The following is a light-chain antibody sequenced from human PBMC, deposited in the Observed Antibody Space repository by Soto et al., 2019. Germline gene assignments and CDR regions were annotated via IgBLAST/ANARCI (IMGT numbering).Light chain of an antibody. V-gene: IGKV1-39*01. J-gene: IGKJ4*01. CDR2: AAS. CDR3: QQSYTTPLT. CDR1: QSIISY. Sequence: DIQMTQSPSSLSASVGDRVTITCRASQSIISYLNWYQQKPGKAPKLLIYAASSLQGGVPSRFSGSGSGTDFTLTISSLQPEDFATYYCQQSYTTPLTFGGGTKVETK.